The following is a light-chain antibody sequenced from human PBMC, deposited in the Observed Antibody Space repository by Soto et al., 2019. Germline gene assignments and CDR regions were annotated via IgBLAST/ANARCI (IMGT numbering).Light chain of an antibody. V-gene: IGLV4-69*01. CDR1: SGHSSYA. Sequence: QSVLTQSPSASASLGASVKLTCTLSSGHSSYAIAWHQQQPEKGPRYLMNLNSDGSHTKGDGIPDRFSGSSSGAERYLTISILQSEDEADYYCQTWGPGFYVFGTGTKLTVL. CDR3: QTWGPGFYV. CDR2: LNSDGSH. J-gene: IGLJ1*01.